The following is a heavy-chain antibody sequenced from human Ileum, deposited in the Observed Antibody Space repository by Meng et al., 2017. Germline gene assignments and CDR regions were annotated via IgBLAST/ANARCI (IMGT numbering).Heavy chain of an antibody. D-gene: IGHD2-15*01. CDR3: AGARFCSGAACYSGIDY. CDR1: GLIFDSYA. V-gene: IGHV3-30*01. Sequence: GESLKISCAASGLIFDSYAMHWVRQAPGKGLEWVAVISYNGNRKYYADSMKGRFTISRDNSESTLYLQLDSLRAEDTALYFCAGARFCSGAACYSGIDYWGQGTMVTVSS. J-gene: IGHJ4*02. CDR2: ISYNGNRK.